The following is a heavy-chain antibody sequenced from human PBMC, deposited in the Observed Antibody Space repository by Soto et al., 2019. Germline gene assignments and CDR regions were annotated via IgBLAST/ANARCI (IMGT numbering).Heavy chain of an antibody. D-gene: IGHD5-12*01. J-gene: IGHJ6*03. V-gene: IGHV1-18*01. CDR1: GYTFTSYG. CDR2: ISAYNGNT. Sequence: QVQLVQSGAEVKKPGASVKVSCKASGYTFTSYGISWARQAPGQGLEWMGWISAYNGNTNYAQKLQGRVTMTTDTSTSTAYMELRSLRSDDTAVYYCARVHSGYDYRYYYYYMDVWGKGTTVTVSS. CDR3: ARVHSGYDYRYYYYYMDV.